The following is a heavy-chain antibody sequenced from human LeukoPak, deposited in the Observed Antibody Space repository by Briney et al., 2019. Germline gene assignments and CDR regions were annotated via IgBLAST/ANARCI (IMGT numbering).Heavy chain of an antibody. Sequence: GGSLRLSCAASGFTFSSYGMHWVRQAPGKGLEWVAFIRYDGSNKYYADSVKGRFTISRDNSKNTLYLQMNRLRAEDTAVYYCAKDVTVTTDYWGQGTLVTVSS. CDR2: IRYDGSNK. D-gene: IGHD4-11*01. V-gene: IGHV3-30*02. J-gene: IGHJ4*02. CDR1: GFTFSSYG. CDR3: AKDVTVTTDY.